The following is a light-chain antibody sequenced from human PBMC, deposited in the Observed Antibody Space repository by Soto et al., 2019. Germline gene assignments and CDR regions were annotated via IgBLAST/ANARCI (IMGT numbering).Light chain of an antibody. CDR2: GAS. V-gene: IGKV1-17*01. CDR1: QGIRND. CDR3: LQHYVFPAVT. J-gene: IGKJ1*01. Sequence: DIQMTQSPSSLSASVGDRVTFTCRASQGIRNDLGWYQQKAGKAPKRLIYGASSLESGVPSRFGGSGSGTEFTLTINSLQPEDSATYFCLQHYVFPAVTFGQGTKVEIK.